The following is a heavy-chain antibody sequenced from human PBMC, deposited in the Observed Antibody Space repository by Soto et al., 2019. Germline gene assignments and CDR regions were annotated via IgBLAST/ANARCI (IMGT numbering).Heavy chain of an antibody. V-gene: IGHV1-18*04. Sequence: ASVKVSCTASGYTFTSYGISWVRQAPGQGLEWMGWISAYNGNTNYAQKLQGRVTMTTDTSTSTAYMELRSLRSDDTAVYYCARDALTMIVVVPGAFDIWGQGTMVTVSS. CDR2: ISAYNGNT. D-gene: IGHD3-22*01. CDR3: ARDALTMIVVVPGAFDI. CDR1: GYTFTSYG. J-gene: IGHJ3*02.